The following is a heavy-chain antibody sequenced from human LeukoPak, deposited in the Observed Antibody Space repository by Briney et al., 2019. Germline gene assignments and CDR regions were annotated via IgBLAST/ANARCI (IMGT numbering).Heavy chain of an antibody. V-gene: IGHV3-30*04. CDR3: ARCGDAYGFGSVDY. Sequence: GGSLRLSCAASGFSFSSYTTHWVRQAPGKGLEWVAVLSYDGSNKYYADSVKGRFTISRDNSKNTLYLQMNSLRVEDTAVYYCARCGDAYGFGSVDYWGQGTLVTVSS. CDR1: GFSFSSYT. CDR2: LSYDGSNK. D-gene: IGHD5-18*01. J-gene: IGHJ4*02.